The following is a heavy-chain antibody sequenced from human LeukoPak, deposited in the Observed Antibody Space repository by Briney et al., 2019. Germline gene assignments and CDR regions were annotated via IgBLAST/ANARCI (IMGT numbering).Heavy chain of an antibody. V-gene: IGHV4-4*02. D-gene: IGHD3-22*01. Sequence: SGTLSLTCAVSGGSISSTNWWSWVRQPPGKGLEWIGEIYHSGSTNYNPSLKSRVTISVDKSKNQFSLKLSSVTAADTAVYYCARQTYYYDSSGHITYFDYWGQETLVTVSS. CDR2: IYHSGST. CDR1: GGSISSTNW. J-gene: IGHJ4*02. CDR3: ARQTYYYDSSGHITYFDY.